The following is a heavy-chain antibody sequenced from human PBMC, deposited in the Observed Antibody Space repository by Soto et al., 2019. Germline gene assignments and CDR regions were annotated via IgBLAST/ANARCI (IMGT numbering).Heavy chain of an antibody. CDR3: AKRASYGSLDY. CDR2: ISGSGASA. V-gene: IGHV3-23*01. Sequence: PGGSLRLSCAASGFTFSISAMTWVRQAPGKGLEWVSAISGSGASAYYADSVKGRFTISRDNSKNTVSLQMNSLRAEDTAAYYCAKRASYGSLDYWGQGTLVTVSS. CDR1: GFTFSISA. J-gene: IGHJ4*02. D-gene: IGHD3-10*01.